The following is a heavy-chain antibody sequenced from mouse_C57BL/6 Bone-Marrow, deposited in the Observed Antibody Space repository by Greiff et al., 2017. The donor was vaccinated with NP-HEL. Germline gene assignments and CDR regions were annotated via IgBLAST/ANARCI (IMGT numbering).Heavy chain of an antibody. J-gene: IGHJ4*01. V-gene: IGHV1-64*01. CDR2: IHPNSGST. CDR1: GYTFTSYW. CDR3: ARRGDYYAMDY. Sequence: QVQLQQPGAELVKPGASVKLSCKASGYTFTSYWMHWVKQRPGQGLEWIGMIHPNSGSTNYNEKFKSKATLTVDKSSSTAYMQLSSLTSEDSAVYYCARRGDYYAMDYWGLGTSVTVSS.